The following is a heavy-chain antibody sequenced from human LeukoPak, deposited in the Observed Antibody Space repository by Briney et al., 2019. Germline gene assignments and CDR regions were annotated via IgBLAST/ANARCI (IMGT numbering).Heavy chain of an antibody. CDR1: GLTFSDYW. V-gene: IGHV3-74*01. D-gene: IGHD3-10*01. CDR2: ISNDGTST. J-gene: IGHJ3*02. Sequence: GGSLRLSCAVSGLTFSDYWMHWVRRAPGKGLVWVSRISNDGTSTSYADSVKGRFTISRDNAKNSLYLQMNSLRAEDTALYYCAKDSGITMVRGVIIQGHAFDIWGQGTMVTVSS. CDR3: AKDSGITMVRGVIIQGHAFDI.